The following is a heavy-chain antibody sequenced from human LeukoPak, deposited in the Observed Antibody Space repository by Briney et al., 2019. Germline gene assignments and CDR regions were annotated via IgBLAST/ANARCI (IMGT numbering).Heavy chain of an antibody. CDR2: ISSSGSTI. V-gene: IGHV3-11*01. J-gene: IGHJ6*03. Sequence: GGSLRLSCAASGFTFSDYYMSWIRQAPGKGLEWVSYISSSGSTIYYADSVKGRFTISRDNAKDSLYLQMNSLRAEDTAVYYCARERWGVVVASTYYYFYIDVWGKGTTVTVSS. CDR3: ARERWGVVVASTYYYFYIDV. CDR1: GFTFSDYY. D-gene: IGHD2-15*01.